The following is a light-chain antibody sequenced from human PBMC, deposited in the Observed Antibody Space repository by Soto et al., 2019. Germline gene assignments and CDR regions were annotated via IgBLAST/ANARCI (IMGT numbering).Light chain of an antibody. V-gene: IGKV2-28*01. J-gene: IGKJ4*01. Sequence: DIVMTQSPLSLPVTPGEPASISCRSSQSLLHSNGYNYLDWYLQKPGQSPQLLIYLGSNRASGVPDRFSGSGSGTDFTLKISRVGAEDVGVYYCMQALQTRITFGGGTKVEIK. CDR2: LGS. CDR3: MQALQTRIT. CDR1: QSLLHSNGYNY.